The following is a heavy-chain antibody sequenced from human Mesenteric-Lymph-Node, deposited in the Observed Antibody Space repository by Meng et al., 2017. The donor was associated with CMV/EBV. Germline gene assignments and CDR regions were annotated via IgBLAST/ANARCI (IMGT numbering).Heavy chain of an antibody. D-gene: IGHD6-13*01. CDR1: GFSLSTSGVG. Sequence: QITLMESGPTLVKPTQTLTLTCTVPGFSLSTSGVGVGWIRQPPGKALEWLALIYWDDDKRYSPSLKSRLTITKDTSKNQVVLTMTNMDPVDTATYYCAHSSGIAAAGPFYFDYWGQGTLVTVSS. CDR3: AHSSGIAAAGPFYFDY. CDR2: IYWDDDK. J-gene: IGHJ4*02. V-gene: IGHV2-5*02.